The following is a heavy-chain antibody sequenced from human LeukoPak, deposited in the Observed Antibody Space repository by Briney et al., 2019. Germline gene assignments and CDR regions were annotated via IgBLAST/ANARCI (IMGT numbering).Heavy chain of an antibody. Sequence: GGSLRLSCAASGFNFRQAWMTWVRQAPGQGLEWVSGISGSGAGTYYADSVKGRFTISRDDSKNTLYLQMNSLRAEDTAVYYCAKAPGSSAYSGSDYWGQGTLVTVSS. V-gene: IGHV3-23*01. CDR1: GFNFRQAW. J-gene: IGHJ4*02. CDR3: AKAPGSSAYSGSDY. CDR2: ISGSGAGT. D-gene: IGHD3-22*01.